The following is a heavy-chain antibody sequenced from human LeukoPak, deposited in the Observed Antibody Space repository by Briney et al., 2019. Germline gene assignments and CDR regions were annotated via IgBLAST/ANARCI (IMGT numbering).Heavy chain of an antibody. Sequence: SETLSLTCTVTGGSISIYYWSWIRQPAGKGLEWIGRIYTSGSTNYNPSLKSRVTMSVDTSKNQFSLKLSSVTAADTAVYYCARVAGEYYYDSSGYPYIYFDYWGQGTLVTVSS. CDR3: ARVAGEYYYDSSGYPYIYFDY. V-gene: IGHV4-4*07. CDR1: GGSISIYY. D-gene: IGHD3-22*01. CDR2: IYTSGST. J-gene: IGHJ4*02.